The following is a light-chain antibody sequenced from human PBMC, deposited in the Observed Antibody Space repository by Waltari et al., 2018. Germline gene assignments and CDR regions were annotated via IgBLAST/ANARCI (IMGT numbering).Light chain of an antibody. CDR3: CSYAGSSTYV. V-gene: IGLV2-23*02. Sequence: QSALTQPASVSGSPGQSITIPCTGTSSDVGSDNLVPWYQQHPGKAPKLMIYEVSKRPSGVSNRFSGSKSGNTASLTISGLQAEDEADYYCCSYAGSSTYVFGTGTKVTVL. CDR2: EVS. CDR1: SSDVGSDNL. J-gene: IGLJ1*01.